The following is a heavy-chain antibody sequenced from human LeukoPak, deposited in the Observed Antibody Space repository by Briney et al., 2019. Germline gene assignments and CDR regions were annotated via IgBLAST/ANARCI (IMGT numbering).Heavy chain of an antibody. D-gene: IGHD2-2*01. J-gene: IGHJ5*02. CDR2: IIPLFGTA. V-gene: IGHV1-69*13. Sequence: SVKVSCKTSGGTFSSNAISWVRQAPGQGLEWMGGIIPLFGTANYAQKFQGRVTITADESTSTVYMELSSLRSEDTAVYYCARDWGGYCSSTSCSWGQGTLVTVSS. CDR3: ARDWGGYCSSTSCS. CDR1: GGTFSSNA.